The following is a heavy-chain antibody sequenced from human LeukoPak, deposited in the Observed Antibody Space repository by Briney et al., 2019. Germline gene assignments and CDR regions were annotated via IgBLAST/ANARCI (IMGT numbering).Heavy chain of an antibody. V-gene: IGHV4-34*01. CDR3: ARFGRCSSTSCCVLYYYYGMDV. CDR1: GGSFSGYY. Sequence: SETLSLTCAVYGGSFSGYYWSWIRQPPGKGLEWIGEINHSGSTNYNPSLKSRVTISVDTSKNQFSLKLSSVTAADTAVYYCARFGRCSSTSCCVLYYYYGMDVWGQGTTVTVSS. J-gene: IGHJ6*02. CDR2: INHSGST. D-gene: IGHD2-2*01.